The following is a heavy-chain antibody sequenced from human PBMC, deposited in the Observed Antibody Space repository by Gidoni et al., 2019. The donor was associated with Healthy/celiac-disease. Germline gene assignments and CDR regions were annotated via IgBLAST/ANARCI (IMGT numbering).Heavy chain of an antibody. CDR3: AKDGGEYYYGSGSYYNDLNWFDP. D-gene: IGHD3-10*01. V-gene: IGHV3-23*01. CDR1: GFTSSSYA. J-gene: IGHJ5*02. CDR2: ISGSGGST. Sequence: EVQLLESGGGLVQPGGSLRRCCAASGFTSSSYAMSWVRQAPGKGLEWVSAISGSGGSTYYADSVKGRFTISRDNSKNTLYLQMNSLRAEDTAVYYCAKDGGEYYYGSGSYYNDLNWFDPWGQGTLVTVSS.